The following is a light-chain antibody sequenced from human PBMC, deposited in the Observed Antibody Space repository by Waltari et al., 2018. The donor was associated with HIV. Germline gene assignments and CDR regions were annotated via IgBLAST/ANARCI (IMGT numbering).Light chain of an antibody. CDR1: LSVGTF. CDR2: DAS. J-gene: IGKJ4*01. V-gene: IGKV3-11*01. Sequence: DIVLTQSPVTLSLSPGERATLSCRASLSVGTFLAWYQQRPGQAPRLLIYDASQRASGIPARFSGSGSGTDFTLTISSLEPEDFAVYYCQQRKSWPPVTFGGGTKVEIK. CDR3: QQRKSWPPVT.